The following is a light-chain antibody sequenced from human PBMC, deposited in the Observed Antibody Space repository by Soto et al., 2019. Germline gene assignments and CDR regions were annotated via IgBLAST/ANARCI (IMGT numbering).Light chain of an antibody. J-gene: IGLJ2*01. Sequence: QAVLTQPASVSGSPGQSITISCTGTSSDVGLYNYVSWYQQHPGKVPKLMIYEVSKRPSGVSTRFSGSKSANTASLTISGLQAEDEAHYYCSSYTTSSPVLFGGGTKLTVL. CDR2: EVS. CDR1: SSDVGLYNY. V-gene: IGLV2-14*01. CDR3: SSYTTSSPVL.